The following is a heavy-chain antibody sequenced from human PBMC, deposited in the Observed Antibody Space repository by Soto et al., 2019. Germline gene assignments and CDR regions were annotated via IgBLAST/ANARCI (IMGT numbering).Heavy chain of an antibody. Sequence: QVQLVQSGAEVKKPGASVKVSCKASGYTFTGYYMHWVRQAPGQGPEWMGWINPNSGGTTYAQKFQGRVTVTRDTSISTAYMELSSLRSDDTAVYYCARGGSSSLDYWGQGTPVTVSS. CDR3: ARGGSSSLDY. J-gene: IGHJ4*02. D-gene: IGHD6-6*01. CDR1: GYTFTGYY. V-gene: IGHV1-2*02. CDR2: INPNSGGT.